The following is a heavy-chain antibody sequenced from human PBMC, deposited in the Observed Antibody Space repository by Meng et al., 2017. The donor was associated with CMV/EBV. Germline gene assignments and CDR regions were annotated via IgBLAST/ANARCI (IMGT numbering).Heavy chain of an antibody. Sequence: ASGFTFSSNGMHWVRQAPGKGLEGVAVIWYDGSNKYYADSVKGRFTISRDNSKNTLYLQMNSLRAEDTAVYYCAREPYSGSYYFDYWGQGTLVTVSS. D-gene: IGHD1-26*01. CDR1: GFTFSSNG. V-gene: IGHV3-33*01. J-gene: IGHJ4*02. CDR3: AREPYSGSYYFDY. CDR2: IWYDGSNK.